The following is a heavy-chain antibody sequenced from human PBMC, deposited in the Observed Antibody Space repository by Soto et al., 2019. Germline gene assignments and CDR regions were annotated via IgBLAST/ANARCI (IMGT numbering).Heavy chain of an antibody. D-gene: IGHD2-2*01. Sequence: QVQLVQSGAEVKKPGASVKVSCKASGYTFTSYYMHWVRQAPGQGLEWMGIIKPSGGSTSYAQKFQGRVTMTRDTSTSTVYMELSSLRSEDTAVYYCASAAADYYYYYYMDVWGKGTTVTVSS. CDR3: ASAAADYYYYYYMDV. V-gene: IGHV1-46*03. CDR2: IKPSGGST. CDR1: GYTFTSYY. J-gene: IGHJ6*03.